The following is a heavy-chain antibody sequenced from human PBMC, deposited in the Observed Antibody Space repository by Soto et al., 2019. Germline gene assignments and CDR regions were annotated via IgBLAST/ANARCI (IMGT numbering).Heavy chain of an antibody. CDR1: GGSFSGYY. J-gene: IGHJ4*02. V-gene: IGHV4-34*01. CDR2: INHSGST. CDR3: APAPNRNFFDC. Sequence: SETLSLTCAVYGGSFSGYYWTWIRQPPGTGLEWIGEINHSGSTNYNPSLKSRVTISLDKSKNQFSLKLSSVTAADTAVYYCAPAPNRNFFDCGGQGTLVTVSS.